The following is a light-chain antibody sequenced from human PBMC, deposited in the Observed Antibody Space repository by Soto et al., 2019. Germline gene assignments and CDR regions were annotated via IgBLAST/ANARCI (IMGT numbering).Light chain of an antibody. V-gene: IGLV2-8*01. Sequence: QYALTQPPSASGSPGQSVTISCTGTSSDVGGYNYVYWYQQHPGKAPKLMIYEVSKRPSGVPDCFSGSKSGNTASLTVSGLQAEDEADYYCSSYAGSNNLGVFGGGTKLTVL. CDR2: EVS. CDR3: SSYAGSNNLGV. J-gene: IGLJ2*01. CDR1: SSDVGGYNY.